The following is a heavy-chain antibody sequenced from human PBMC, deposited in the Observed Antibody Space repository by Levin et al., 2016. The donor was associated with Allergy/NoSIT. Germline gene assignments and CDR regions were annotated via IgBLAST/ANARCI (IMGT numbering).Heavy chain of an antibody. CDR3: ARAYHGDTFDY. Sequence: VRQMPGKGLEWVSSISSSSSYIYYADSVKGRFTISRDNAKNSLYLQMNSLRAEDTAVYYCARAYHGDTFDYWGQGTLVTVSS. J-gene: IGHJ4*02. V-gene: IGHV3-21*01. D-gene: IGHD1-14*01. CDR2: ISSSSSYI.